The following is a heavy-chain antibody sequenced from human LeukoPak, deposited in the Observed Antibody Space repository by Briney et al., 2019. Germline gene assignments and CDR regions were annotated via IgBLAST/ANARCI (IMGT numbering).Heavy chain of an antibody. J-gene: IGHJ5*02. CDR1: GFTFSTYA. CDR2: IGGSDGRT. V-gene: IGHV3-23*01. Sequence: GGSLRLSCAASGFTFSTYAMSWVRQAPGKGLEWVSLIGGSDGRTRYADSVKGRFTISRDNSKNTLYLQMNSLRAEDTAVYYCAKGHGDNNWFDPWGQGTLVTVS. D-gene: IGHD4-17*01. CDR3: AKGHGDNNWFDP.